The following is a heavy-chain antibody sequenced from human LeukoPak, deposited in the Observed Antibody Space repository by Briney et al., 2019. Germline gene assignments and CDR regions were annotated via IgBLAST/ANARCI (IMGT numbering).Heavy chain of an antibody. V-gene: IGHV3-30*04. CDR3: ARSGRAAADYYFDY. Sequence: GGSLRLSCAASGLTFSSYAIRWVRQAPGKGLEWVAVISYDGGNKYYADSVKGRFTISRDNSKNTLYLQMNSLRAEDTAVYYCARSGRAAADYYFDYWGQGTLVTVSS. D-gene: IGHD6-13*01. CDR1: GLTFSSYA. J-gene: IGHJ4*02. CDR2: ISYDGGNK.